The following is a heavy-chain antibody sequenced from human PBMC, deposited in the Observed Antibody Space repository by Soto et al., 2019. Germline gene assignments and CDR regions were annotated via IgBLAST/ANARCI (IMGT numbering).Heavy chain of an antibody. D-gene: IGHD6-19*01. J-gene: IGHJ5*02. Sequence: PSVTLSLTCAVSGCSIRGSNWWSWVRPPPGKGLEWIGEIYHSGSTNYNPSLKSRVTISVDKSKNQFSLKLSSVTAADTAVYYCARVKVAVAGNWWFDPWGQGTLVTVSS. CDR2: IYHSGST. V-gene: IGHV4-4*02. CDR1: GCSIRGSNW. CDR3: ARVKVAVAGNWWFDP.